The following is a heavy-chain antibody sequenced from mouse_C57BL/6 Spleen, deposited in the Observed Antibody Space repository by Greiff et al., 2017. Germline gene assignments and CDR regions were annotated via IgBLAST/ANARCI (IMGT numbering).Heavy chain of an antibody. V-gene: IGHV14-4*01. CDR3: TTLSTGLGAY. J-gene: IGHJ3*01. D-gene: IGHD4-1*01. CDR2: IDPVNGDT. Sequence: VQLQQSGAELVRPGASVKLSCTASGFNIKDDYMHWVKQRPEQGLEWIGWIDPVNGDTEYASKFQGKATITADTSSNTAYQQLSSLTSEDAAVYCCTTLSTGLGAYWGQGTLVTVSA. CDR1: GFNIKDDY.